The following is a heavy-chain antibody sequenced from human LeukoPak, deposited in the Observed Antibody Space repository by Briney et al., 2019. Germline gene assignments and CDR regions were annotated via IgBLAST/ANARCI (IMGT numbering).Heavy chain of an antibody. V-gene: IGHV1-69*13. Sequence: ASVKLSCKASGGAFSSYAISWVRHAPGQGLEWMGGIIPIFGTANYAQKFQGRVTITADESTSTAYMELSSLRSEDTAVYYCARDYYYGSGSYYGYFEYWGQGTLVSVSS. CDR3: ARDYYYGSGSYYGYFEY. D-gene: IGHD3-10*01. CDR2: IIPIFGTA. CDR1: GGAFSSYA. J-gene: IGHJ4*02.